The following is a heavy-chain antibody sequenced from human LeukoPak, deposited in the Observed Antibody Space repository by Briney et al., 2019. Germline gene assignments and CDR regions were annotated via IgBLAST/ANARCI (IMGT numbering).Heavy chain of an antibody. V-gene: IGHV1-46*01. D-gene: IGHD4-17*01. CDR2: INPSGGST. CDR1: GYTFTSYY. Sequence: AASVTVSCKASGYTFTSYYMHWVRQAPGQGLEWMGIINPSGGSTRYAQKFQGRVTMTRDMSTSTVYMELSSLRSEDTAVYYCARGGLYGDYDYYYYIDVWGKGTTVTVSS. J-gene: IGHJ6*03. CDR3: ARGGLYGDYDYYYYIDV.